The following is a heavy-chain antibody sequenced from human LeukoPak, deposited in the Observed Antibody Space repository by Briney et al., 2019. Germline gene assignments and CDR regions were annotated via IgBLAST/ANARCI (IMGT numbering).Heavy chain of an antibody. CDR3: ARVGCSGGSCYRDY. CDR1: GASINTSY. Sequence: KPSETLSLICTVSGASINTSYWYWIRQPPGKGLEWVGYIHYSGDINYNPSLKSRVTISAYTSKNQLSLKLSSVTATDTAVYYCARVGCSGGSCYRDYWGQGTLVTVSS. D-gene: IGHD2-15*01. V-gene: IGHV4-59*01. J-gene: IGHJ4*02. CDR2: IHYSGDI.